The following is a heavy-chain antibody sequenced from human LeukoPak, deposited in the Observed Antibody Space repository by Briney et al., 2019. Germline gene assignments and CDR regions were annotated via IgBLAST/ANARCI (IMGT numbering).Heavy chain of an antibody. D-gene: IGHD3-22*01. CDR3: ARGPYHYDSSGYRLIDY. CDR2: IYHSGST. J-gene: IGHJ4*02. V-gene: IGHV4-38-2*01. Sequence: SETLSLTCAVSGYSISSGYYWGWIRQPPGKGLEWIGSIYHSGSTYYNPSLKSRVTISVDTSKNQFSLKLSSVTAADTAVYYCARGPYHYDSSGYRLIDYWGQGTLVTVSS. CDR1: GYSISSGYY.